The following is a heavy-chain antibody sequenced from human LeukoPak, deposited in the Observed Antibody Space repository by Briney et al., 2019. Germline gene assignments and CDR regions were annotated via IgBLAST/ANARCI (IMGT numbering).Heavy chain of an antibody. CDR3: ARDLADYDSSGYYYPIGVSGY. D-gene: IGHD3-22*01. J-gene: IGHJ4*02. CDR2: IWYDGSNK. V-gene: IGHV3-33*01. CDR1: GFTFSSYG. Sequence: PGGSLRLSCAASGFTFSSYGMHWVRQAPGKGVEWVAVIWYDGSNKYYADSVKGRFTISRDNSKNTLYLQLNSLRAEDTAVYYCARDLADYDSSGYYYPIGVSGYWGQGTLVTVSS.